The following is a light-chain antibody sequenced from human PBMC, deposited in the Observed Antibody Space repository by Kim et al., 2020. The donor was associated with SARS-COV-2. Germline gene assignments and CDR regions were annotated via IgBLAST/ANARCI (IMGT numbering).Light chain of an antibody. V-gene: IGKV1-33*01. J-gene: IGKJ2*01. CDR2: DAS. CDR3: LQYDNLPYT. Sequence: SGSVGDSVTITCQASQDISNSLSWFQLKPGKAPRLLIYDASQLETGVPSKFSGSGSGTDFTFTISSLQPEDAATYYCLQYDNLPYTFGQGTKLEI. CDR1: QDISNS.